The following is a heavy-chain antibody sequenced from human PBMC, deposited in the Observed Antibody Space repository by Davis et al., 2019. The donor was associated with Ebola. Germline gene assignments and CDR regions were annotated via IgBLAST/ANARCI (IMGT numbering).Heavy chain of an antibody. D-gene: IGHD3-3*01. V-gene: IGHV3-23*01. J-gene: IGHJ3*02. CDR3: AKDKNYDFWRGYPHDAFDI. CDR1: GFTFSSYA. CDR2: ISGSGGST. Sequence: PGGSLRLSCAASGFTFSSYAMSWVRQAPGKGLAWVSAISGSGGSTYYADSVKGRFTISRDNSKNTLYLQMNSLRAEDTAIYYCAKDKNYDFWRGYPHDAFDIWGQGTMVTVSS.